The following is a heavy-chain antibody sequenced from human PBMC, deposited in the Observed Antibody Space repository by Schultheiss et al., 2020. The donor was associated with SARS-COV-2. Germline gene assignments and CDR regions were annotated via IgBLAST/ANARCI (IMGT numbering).Heavy chain of an antibody. CDR1: GYTFTSYG. J-gene: IGHJ3*02. Sequence: ASVKVSYKASGYTFTSYGISWVRQATGQGLEWMGWMNPNSGNTGYAQKFQGRVTMTRDTSISTAYMELSRLRSDDTAVYYCASLIRSDAFDIWGQGTMVTVSS. V-gene: IGHV1-8*02. CDR2: MNPNSGNT. CDR3: ASLIRSDAFDI.